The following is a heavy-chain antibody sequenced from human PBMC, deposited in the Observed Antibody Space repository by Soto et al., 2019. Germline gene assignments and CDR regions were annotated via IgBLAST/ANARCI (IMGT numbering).Heavy chain of an antibody. D-gene: IGHD3-22*01. CDR1: GGSISSGGYY. CDR2: IYYSGST. CDR3: ARTSYDSSGTAADP. J-gene: IGHJ5*02. V-gene: IGHV4-31*03. Sequence: SETLSLPCTVSGGSISSGGYYWSWIRQHPGKGLEWIGYIYYSGSTYYNPSLKSRVTISVDTSKNQFSLKLSSVTAADTAVYYCARTSYDSSGTAADPWGQGTLVTVS.